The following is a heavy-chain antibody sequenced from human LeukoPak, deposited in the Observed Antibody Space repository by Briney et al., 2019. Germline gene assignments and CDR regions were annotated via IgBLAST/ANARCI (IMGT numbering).Heavy chain of an antibody. CDR1: GFTFGDYI. Sequence: GGSLRLSCTASGFTFGDYIMSWVRQAPGKGLEWVSSISSSSSYIYYADSVKGRFTISRDNAKNSLYLQMNSLRAEDTAVYYCARDLRIAVAGTDDLYYYYYMDVWGKGTTVTVSS. CDR3: ARDLRIAVAGTDDLYYYYYMDV. J-gene: IGHJ6*03. CDR2: ISSSSSYI. D-gene: IGHD6-19*01. V-gene: IGHV3-21*01.